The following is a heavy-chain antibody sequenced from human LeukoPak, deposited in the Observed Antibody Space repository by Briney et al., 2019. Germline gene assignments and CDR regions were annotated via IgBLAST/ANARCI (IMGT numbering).Heavy chain of an antibody. CDR3: ARGSYYYYMDV. CDR2: IYYSGST. Sequence: SETLSLTCTVSGGSINISYWSWIRQPPGKGLEWIGYIYYSGSTNYNPSLKSRVTISVDTSKNQFSLKLSSVTAADTAVYYCARGSYYYYMDVWGKGTTVTVSS. J-gene: IGHJ6*03. CDR1: GGSINISY. V-gene: IGHV4-59*01.